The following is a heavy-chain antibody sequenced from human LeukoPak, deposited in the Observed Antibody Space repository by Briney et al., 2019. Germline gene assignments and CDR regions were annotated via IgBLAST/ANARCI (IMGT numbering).Heavy chain of an antibody. D-gene: IGHD6-13*01. Sequence: GGSLRLSCAASGFTFSGSAMHWVRQASGKGLEWVGRIRSKANSYATAYAASVKGRFTISRDDSKNTAYLQMNSLKTEDTAVYYCTTRLAAADYWGQGTLVTVSP. CDR3: TTRLAAADY. CDR2: IRSKANSYAT. J-gene: IGHJ4*02. V-gene: IGHV3-73*01. CDR1: GFTFSGSA.